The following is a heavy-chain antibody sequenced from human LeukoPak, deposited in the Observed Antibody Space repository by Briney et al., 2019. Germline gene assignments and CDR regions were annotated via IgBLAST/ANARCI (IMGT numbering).Heavy chain of an antibody. J-gene: IGHJ5*02. CDR1: GYSISSGYY. CDR2: IYHSGRT. Sequence: PSETLSLTCTVSGYSISSGYYWGWIRQPPGKGLEWIGSIYHSGRTFYNPSLKSRVTMSVDTSKNQFSLKLNSVTAADTAVYYCARDSGTTGEVKFDPWGQGTLVTVSS. CDR3: ARDSGTTGEVKFDP. V-gene: IGHV4-38-2*02. D-gene: IGHD3-10*01.